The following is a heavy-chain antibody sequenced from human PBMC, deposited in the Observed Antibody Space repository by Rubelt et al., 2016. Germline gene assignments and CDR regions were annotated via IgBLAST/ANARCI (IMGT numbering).Heavy chain of an antibody. J-gene: IGHJ4*02. D-gene: IGHD3-22*01. CDR3: ARGRTRYYYGSSGYYYFDY. Sequence: QAQLLQWGAGLLKPSETLSLICGFSDGSFSGYYWSWIRQPPGKGLEWIGEINHSGSINYNPSLKTRVTISVDTSKNQFSLKLSSGTAEDTAVDYCARGRTRYYYGSSGYYYFDYWGQGTLVTVSS. CDR2: INHSGSI. CDR1: DGSFSGYY. V-gene: IGHV4-34*02.